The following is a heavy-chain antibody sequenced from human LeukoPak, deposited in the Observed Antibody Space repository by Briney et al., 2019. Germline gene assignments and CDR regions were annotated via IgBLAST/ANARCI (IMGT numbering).Heavy chain of an antibody. Sequence: QPGGSLRLSCAASGFTLSSYATSWVRQAPGKGLEWVSAISASGADTYYADSVKGRFTISRDTSKNTVYLQMNSPRDEDTAVYYCAKQLDSGNYYPTGDDYWGQGTLVTVAS. D-gene: IGHD3-10*01. V-gene: IGHV3-23*01. CDR1: GFTLSSYA. CDR3: AKQLDSGNYYPTGDDY. CDR2: ISASGADT. J-gene: IGHJ4*02.